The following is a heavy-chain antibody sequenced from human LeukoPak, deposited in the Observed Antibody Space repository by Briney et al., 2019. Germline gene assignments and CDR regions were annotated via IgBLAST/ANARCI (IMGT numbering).Heavy chain of an antibody. Sequence: SETLSLTCTVSGGSISSYYGSWIRQPAGKGLEWIGRIYTSGSTNYNPSLKSRVTMSVDTSKNQFSLKLSSVTAADTAVYYCARGVSEVPAAISWFDPGGQGTLVTVSS. V-gene: IGHV4-4*07. CDR1: GGSISSYY. J-gene: IGHJ5*02. CDR2: IYTSGST. CDR3: ARGVSEVPAAISWFDP. D-gene: IGHD2-2*01.